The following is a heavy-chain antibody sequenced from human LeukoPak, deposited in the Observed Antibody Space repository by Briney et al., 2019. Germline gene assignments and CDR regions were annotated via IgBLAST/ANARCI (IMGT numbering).Heavy chain of an antibody. J-gene: IGHJ3*02. CDR1: GGSISSYY. V-gene: IGHV4-59*01. CDR3: AGALVVVSDAFDI. D-gene: IGHD3-22*01. Sequence: SETLSLTCTVSGGSISSYYWSWIRQPPGKGLEWIGYIYYSGSTNYDPSLKSRVTISVDTSKNQFSLKLSSVTAADTAVYYCAGALVVVSDAFDIWGQGTMVTVSP. CDR2: IYYSGST.